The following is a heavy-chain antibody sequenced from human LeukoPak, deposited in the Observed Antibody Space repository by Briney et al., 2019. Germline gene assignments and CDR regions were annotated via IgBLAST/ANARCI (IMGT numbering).Heavy chain of an antibody. D-gene: IGHD6-19*01. CDR1: GYTFTSYA. CDR2: INTNTGNP. Sequence: GASVTVSCTASGYTFTSYAMNWVRQAPGQGLEWMGWINTNTGNPTYAQGFTGRFVFSLDTSVSTAYLQISSLMAEDTAVYYCARERQWLANYGMDVWGQGTTVTVSS. J-gene: IGHJ6*02. CDR3: ARERQWLANYGMDV. V-gene: IGHV7-4-1*02.